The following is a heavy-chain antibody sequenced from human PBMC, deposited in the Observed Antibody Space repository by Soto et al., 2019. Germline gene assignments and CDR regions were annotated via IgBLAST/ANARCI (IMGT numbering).Heavy chain of an antibody. Sequence: GASVKVSCKASGGTFSSYAISWVRQAPGQGLEWMGGSIPIFGTANYAQKFQGRVTITADESTSTAEMELSSLRSEDTAVYYCARSGSSTIRLGELSLFGAFDIWGQGTMVTVSS. CDR3: ARSGSSTIRLGELSLFGAFDI. V-gene: IGHV1-69*13. D-gene: IGHD3-16*02. J-gene: IGHJ3*02. CDR1: GGTFSSYA. CDR2: SIPIFGTA.